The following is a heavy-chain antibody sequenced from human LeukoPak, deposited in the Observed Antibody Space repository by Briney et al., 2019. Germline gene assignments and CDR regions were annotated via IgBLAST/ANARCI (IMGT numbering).Heavy chain of an antibody. CDR1: GGSISSGGYY. Sequence: SQTLSLTCTVSGGSISSGGYYCSWIRQHPGKGLEWIGYIYTSGSTSYNPSLKSRVTIPVDTSKNQFSLKLSSVTAADTAVYYCTRALYSSRLDYWGRGTLVTVSS. CDR2: IYTSGST. J-gene: IGHJ4*02. V-gene: IGHV4-31*03. CDR3: TRALYSSRLDY. D-gene: IGHD6-13*01.